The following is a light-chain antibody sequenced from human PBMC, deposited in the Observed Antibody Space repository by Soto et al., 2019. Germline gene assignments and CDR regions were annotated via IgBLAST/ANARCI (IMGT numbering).Light chain of an antibody. Sequence: EIVLTQSHATLSLSPGERATLSCRASQSVGNYLAWYQQKPGQAPRLLIYDVFNRATGIPARLSGSGSGTDFTLTISSLEPEDFAVYYCLQRSVWPWTFGQGTRLEVK. CDR3: LQRSVWPWT. CDR2: DVF. CDR1: QSVGNY. V-gene: IGKV3-11*01. J-gene: IGKJ1*01.